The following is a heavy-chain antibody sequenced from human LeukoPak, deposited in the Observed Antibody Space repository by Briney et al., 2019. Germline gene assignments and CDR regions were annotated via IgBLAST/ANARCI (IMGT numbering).Heavy chain of an antibody. Sequence: GGSLRLSCAASGFTFDDYAMHWVRQAPGKGLEWVSGISWNSGSIGYADSVKGRFTISRDNAKNSLYLQMNSLRGEDTALYYCAKGKGSWLVLPKGLQSPFDYWGQGTLVTVSS. D-gene: IGHD6-19*01. V-gene: IGHV3-9*01. CDR2: ISWNSGSI. CDR3: AKGKGSWLVLPKGLQSPFDY. J-gene: IGHJ4*02. CDR1: GFTFDDYA.